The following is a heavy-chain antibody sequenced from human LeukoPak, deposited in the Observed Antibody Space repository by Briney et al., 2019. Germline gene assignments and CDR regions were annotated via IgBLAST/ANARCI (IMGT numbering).Heavy chain of an antibody. J-gene: IGHJ4*02. CDR3: ARAGSSGYYVFDY. CDR2: IYYSGTT. CDR1: GGSISSSRYY. V-gene: IGHV4-39*07. Sequence: SETLSLTCTVSGGSISSSRYYWGWIRQPPGKGLEWIGSIYYSGTTYYNPSLKSRVTISVDTSKNQFSLKLSSVTAADTAVYYCARAGSSGYYVFDYWGQGTLVTVSS. D-gene: IGHD3-22*01.